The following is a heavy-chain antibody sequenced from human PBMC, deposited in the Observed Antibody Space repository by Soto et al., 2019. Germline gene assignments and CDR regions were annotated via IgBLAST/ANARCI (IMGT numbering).Heavy chain of an antibody. CDR2: IFSNDEK. CDR3: ARHGRGVGARPLDY. J-gene: IGHJ4*02. D-gene: IGHD1-26*01. CDR1: GFSLSNARMG. Sequence: QVTLKESGPVLVKPTETLTLTCTVSGFSLSNARMGVRWIRQPPGKALERLAHIFSNDEKSYSTSLKSRLTISKDTSKSQVVLTMTNMDPVDTATYYCARHGRGVGARPLDYWGQGTLVTVSS. V-gene: IGHV2-26*01.